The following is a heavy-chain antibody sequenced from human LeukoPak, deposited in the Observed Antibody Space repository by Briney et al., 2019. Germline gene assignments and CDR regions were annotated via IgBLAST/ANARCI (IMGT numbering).Heavy chain of an antibody. D-gene: IGHD4-23*01. J-gene: IGHJ4*02. Sequence: GGSLRLSCAASGFNFSDYFLTWVRQAPGKGLEWVANINQDGNEKNYVDSLEGRFTISRDNAKRSLYLQMNSPRVYDTAMYYCVRDVGYYGGNHDYWGQGTLVIVSS. V-gene: IGHV3-7*01. CDR1: GFNFSDYF. CDR3: VRDVGYYGGNHDY. CDR2: INQDGNEK.